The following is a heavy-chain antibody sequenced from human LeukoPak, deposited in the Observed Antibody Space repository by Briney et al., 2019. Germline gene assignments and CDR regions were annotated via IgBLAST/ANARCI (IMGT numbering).Heavy chain of an antibody. CDR3: ARGSRYDFWSGYNWFDP. J-gene: IGHJ5*02. Sequence: SETLSLTCAVYGGSFSGYYWSWIRQPPGKGLEWIGEINHSGSTNYNPSLKSRVTTSVDTSKNQFSLKLSSVTAADTAVYYCARGSRYDFWSGYNWFDPWGQGTLVTVSS. D-gene: IGHD3-3*01. CDR1: GGSFSGYY. CDR2: INHSGST. V-gene: IGHV4-34*01.